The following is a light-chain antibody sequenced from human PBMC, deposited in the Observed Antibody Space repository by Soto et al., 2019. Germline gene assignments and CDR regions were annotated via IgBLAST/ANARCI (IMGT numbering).Light chain of an antibody. Sequence: IVLTQSPGTLSLSPGERATLSCRASQRVSSSYLAWYQQKPGKAPRLLIYGASSRATGIPDRFSGSGSGTDFTLTISRLEPEDFAVYYCQQYGSSLYTFGQGTKLEIK. J-gene: IGKJ2*01. CDR3: QQYGSSLYT. V-gene: IGKV3-20*01. CDR1: QRVSSSY. CDR2: GAS.